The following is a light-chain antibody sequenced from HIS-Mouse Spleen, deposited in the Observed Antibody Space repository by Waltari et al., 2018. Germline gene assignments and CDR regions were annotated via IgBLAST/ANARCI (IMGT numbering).Light chain of an antibody. CDR3: YSTDSSGNHRG. V-gene: IGLV3-10*01. CDR1: ALPKKY. CDR2: EDS. J-gene: IGLJ2*01. Sequence: SYELTQPPSVSVSPGQTARITCSGDALPKKYAYWYQQKSGQAPVLVIYEDSKRPSGIPGRFSCSMSGTMATLTISGAQVEYEADYYCYSTDSSGNHRGFGGGTKLTVL.